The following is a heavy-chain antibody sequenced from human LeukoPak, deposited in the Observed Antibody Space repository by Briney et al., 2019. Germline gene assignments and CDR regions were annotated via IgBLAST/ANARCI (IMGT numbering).Heavy chain of an antibody. CDR1: GGSVTDYY. Sequence: SETLSLTCTVSGGSVTDYYWSWIRQPAGKGLEWIGRVYTGGTPNNNSSLKSRLTLSLDTSKNQFSLRLTSLTAADTAVYYCARGGSYTGFDYWGRGTLVTVSS. CDR3: ARGGSYTGFDY. V-gene: IGHV4-4*07. D-gene: IGHD1-26*01. CDR2: VYTGGTP. J-gene: IGHJ4*02.